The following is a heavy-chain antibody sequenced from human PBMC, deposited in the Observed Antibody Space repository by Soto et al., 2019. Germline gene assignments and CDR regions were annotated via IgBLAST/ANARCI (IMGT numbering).Heavy chain of an antibody. CDR1: GGTFSSYA. CDR2: IIPIFGTA. J-gene: IGHJ5*01. V-gene: IGHV1-69*13. D-gene: IGHD3-10*01. CDR3: AQTYGESGTNWFDS. Sequence: GASVKVSCKASGGTFSSYAISWVRQAPGQGLEWMGGIIPIFGTANYAQKFQGRVTITADESTSTAYMELSSLRSEDTAVYYCAQTYGESGTNWFDSWGQGTLVTVSS.